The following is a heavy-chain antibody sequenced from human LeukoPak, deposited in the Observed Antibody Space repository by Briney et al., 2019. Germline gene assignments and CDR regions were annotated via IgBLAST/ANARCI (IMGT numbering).Heavy chain of an antibody. CDR1: GYTFTAYY. V-gene: IGHV1-2*02. CDR2: INPTSGGT. J-gene: IGHJ6*01. D-gene: IGHD3-22*01. Sequence: ASVKVSCKASGYTFTAYYIHWVRQAPGHGLEWMGWINPTSGGTNYAQKFQGRVTMTRNTSISTAYMELSRLRSDDTAVYYWARDRGEDYYDSSGAHYYYYGMDVWGQGTLVSVSS. CDR3: ARDRGEDYYDSSGAHYYYYGMDV.